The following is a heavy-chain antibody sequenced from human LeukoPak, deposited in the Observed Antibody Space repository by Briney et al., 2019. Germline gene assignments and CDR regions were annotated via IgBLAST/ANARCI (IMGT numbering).Heavy chain of an antibody. CDR2: ISPGGDDI. J-gene: IGHJ4*02. D-gene: IGHD6-19*01. Sequence: GGSLRLSCAASGFTFSAYEMNWVRQAPGKGLEWIAYISPGGDDIYFADSVRGRLTLSRDNAKNSLYLQMSSLTAEDTAVYYCASGRDIEVAGPGGYFDHWGQGNLVTVSS. CDR3: ASGRDIEVAGPGGYFDH. V-gene: IGHV3-48*03. CDR1: GFTFSAYE.